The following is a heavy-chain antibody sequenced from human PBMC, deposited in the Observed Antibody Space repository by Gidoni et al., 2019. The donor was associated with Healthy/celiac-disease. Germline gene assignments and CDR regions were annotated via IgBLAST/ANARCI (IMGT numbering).Heavy chain of an antibody. CDR3: ARDGSNNGEQQLAMFYYYYGMDV. D-gene: IGHD6-13*01. CDR2: YDGSNK. J-gene: IGHJ6*02. V-gene: IGHV3-33*01. Sequence: YDGSNKYYADSVKGRFTISRDNSKNTLYLQMNSLRAEDTAVYYCARDGSNNGEQQLAMFYYYYGMDVWGQGTTVTVSS.